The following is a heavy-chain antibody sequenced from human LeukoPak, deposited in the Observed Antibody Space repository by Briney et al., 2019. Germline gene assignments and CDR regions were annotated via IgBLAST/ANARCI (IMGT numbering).Heavy chain of an antibody. D-gene: IGHD3/OR15-3a*01. CDR1: GGSFSGYY. CDR3: ARAGLRARAFDI. CDR2: INHSGST. V-gene: IGHV4-34*01. Sequence: SETLSLTCAVYGGSFSGYYWSWIRQPPGKGLEWIGEINHSGSTNYNPSLKSRVTISVDTSKNQFSLKLSSVTAADTAVYYCARAGLRARAFDIWGQGTMVTVSS. J-gene: IGHJ3*02.